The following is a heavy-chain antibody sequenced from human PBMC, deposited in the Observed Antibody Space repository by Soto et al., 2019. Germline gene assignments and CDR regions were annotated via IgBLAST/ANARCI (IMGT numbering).Heavy chain of an antibody. D-gene: IGHD4-17*01. Sequence: SETLSLTCSVSGGSVSNKTYYWSWIRQPPGKRLEWIGYVYYSGTTIYNPSLKSRVTISVDLSKNQFSLRLSSVPTADTALYYCARTTAVPNTLRSRYFFDYWGQGTLVTVSS. CDR1: GGSVSNKTYY. CDR2: VYYSGTT. V-gene: IGHV4-61*01. CDR3: ARTTAVPNTLRSRYFFDY. J-gene: IGHJ4*02.